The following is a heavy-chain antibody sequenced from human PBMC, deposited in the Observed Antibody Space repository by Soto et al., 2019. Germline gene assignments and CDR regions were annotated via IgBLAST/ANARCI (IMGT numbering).Heavy chain of an antibody. J-gene: IGHJ4*02. CDR3: AKDMGEWLCFDY. D-gene: IGHD6-19*01. CDR2: IGWNSGSV. Sequence: EVQLVESGGGLVQPGRSLRLSCAASGFTFDDYAMHWVRQAPGKGLEWVSGIGWNSGSVGYADSVKGRFTISRDNAKNALYLQMLIVRAEDTALYDCAKDMGEWLCFDYWGQGALVTVSS. CDR1: GFTFDDYA. V-gene: IGHV3-9*01.